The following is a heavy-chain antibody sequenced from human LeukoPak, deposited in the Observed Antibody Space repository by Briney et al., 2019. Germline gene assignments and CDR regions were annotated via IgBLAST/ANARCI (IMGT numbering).Heavy chain of an antibody. J-gene: IGHJ4*02. CDR1: GGSFSGYH. V-gene: IGHV4-34*01. D-gene: IGHD1-26*01. Sequence: SENLSLTCAVYGGSFSGYHWSWIRQPPGKGLEWIGEINHSGSTNYNPSLKSRVTILVDTSKNQFSLKLSSVTAADTAVYYCARGSIVGAYFEFWGQGTLVTVSS. CDR3: ARGSIVGAYFEF. CDR2: INHSGST.